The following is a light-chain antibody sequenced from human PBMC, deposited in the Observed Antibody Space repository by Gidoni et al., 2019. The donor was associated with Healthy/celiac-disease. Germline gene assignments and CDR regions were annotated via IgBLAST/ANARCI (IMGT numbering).Light chain of an antibody. J-gene: IGKJ2*02. CDR2: KAS. Sequence: DIQMTQSPSTLSASVGDRVTIPCRASQSISSWLAWYQQKPGKAPKLLIYKASSLESGVPSRFSGSGSGTEFTLTISSLQPDDFATYYCQQYNSYCTFGQGTKLEIK. CDR1: QSISSW. V-gene: IGKV1-5*03. CDR3: QQYNSYCT.